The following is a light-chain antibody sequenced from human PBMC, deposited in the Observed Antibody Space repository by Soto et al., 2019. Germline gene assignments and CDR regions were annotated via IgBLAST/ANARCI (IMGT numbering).Light chain of an antibody. V-gene: IGLV2-14*01. Sequence: QSVLTQPASVSGSPGQSIAISCSGSGSDIGTYNFVSWYQHHPGRAPKLIISEVANRPSGVSDRFSGSKSGSLASLTISGLQADDEAVSYCSSYTNTGTLVVFGVGTKVTVL. CDR3: SSYTNTGTLVV. CDR1: GSDIGTYNF. J-gene: IGLJ3*02. CDR2: EVA.